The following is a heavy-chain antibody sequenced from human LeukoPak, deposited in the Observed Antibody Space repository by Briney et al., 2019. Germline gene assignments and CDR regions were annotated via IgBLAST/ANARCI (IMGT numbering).Heavy chain of an antibody. CDR2: ISWDGGST. J-gene: IGHJ6*03. CDR3: AKVGFPGGYYYYYMDV. V-gene: IGHV3-43D*03. D-gene: IGHD3-10*01. CDR1: GFTFDDYA. Sequence: GGSLRLSCAASGFTFDDYAMHWVRQAPGKGLEWVSLISWDGGSTYYADSVKGRFTISRDNSKNSLYLQMNSLRAEDTALYYCAKVGFPGGYYYYYMDVWGKGTTVTVSS.